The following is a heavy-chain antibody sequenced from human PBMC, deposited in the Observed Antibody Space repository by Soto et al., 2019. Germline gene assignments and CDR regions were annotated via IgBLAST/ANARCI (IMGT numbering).Heavy chain of an antibody. J-gene: IGHJ4*02. CDR3: AKRTRYYYDSSGFYYDY. CDR2: IWYDST. Sequence: GGSLRLSCAASGFTFSSYGMHWVRQAPGKGLEWVAVIWYDSTYYADSVKGRFAISRDNSKNTLFLQMNSLRAEDTAVYYCAKRTRYYYDSSGFYYDYWGQGTLVTVSS. V-gene: IGHV3-33*06. CDR1: GFTFSSYG. D-gene: IGHD3-22*01.